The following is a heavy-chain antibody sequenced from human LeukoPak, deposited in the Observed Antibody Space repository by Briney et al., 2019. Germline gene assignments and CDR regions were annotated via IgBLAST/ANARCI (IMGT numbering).Heavy chain of an antibody. D-gene: IGHD3-22*01. J-gene: IGHJ5*01. CDR3: ARDRVPYDYDSSGNWFDS. V-gene: IGHV3-74*01. CDR1: GFTFSRYW. Sequence: GGSLRLSCAASGFTFSRYWMHWVRQVPGKGLVWVSRIHSDGSTATYADSVKGRFTISRDNAQNTLYLQLNSLRAEDTAVYYCARDRVPYDYDSSGNWFDSWGQGILVTVSS. CDR2: IHSDGSTA.